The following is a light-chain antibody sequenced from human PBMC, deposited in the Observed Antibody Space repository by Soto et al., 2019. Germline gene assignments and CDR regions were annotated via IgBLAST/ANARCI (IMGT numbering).Light chain of an antibody. CDR1: SSNIGAGYD. J-gene: IGLJ2*01. V-gene: IGLV1-40*01. CDR3: QSYDSSLSGVL. Sequence: QAVVTQPPSVSGAPGQRVTISCTGSSSNIGAGYDVHWYQQLPGTAPKLLIYANNTRPSGVPDRFSGSKSGTSASLAITGLQAEDEADYYCQSYDSSLSGVLFGGGTKLTVL. CDR2: ANN.